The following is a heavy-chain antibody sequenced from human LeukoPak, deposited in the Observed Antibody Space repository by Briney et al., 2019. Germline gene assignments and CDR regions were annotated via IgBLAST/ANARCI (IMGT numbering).Heavy chain of an antibody. CDR3: ARDEDVGGSGSYSIDY. CDR1: GFTFSSYG. J-gene: IGHJ4*02. CDR2: IRYDGSNK. V-gene: IGHV3-30*02. D-gene: IGHD3-10*01. Sequence: PGGPLRLSCAASGFTFSSYGMHWVRQAPGKGLEWVAFIRYDGSNKYYADSVKGRFTISRDNAKNSLYLQMNSLRAEDTALYYCARDEDVGGSGSYSIDYWGQGTLVTVSS.